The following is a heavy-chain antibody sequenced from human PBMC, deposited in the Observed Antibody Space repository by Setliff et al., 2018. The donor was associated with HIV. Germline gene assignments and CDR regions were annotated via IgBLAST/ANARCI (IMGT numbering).Heavy chain of an antibody. V-gene: IGHV3-33*06. J-gene: IGHJ2*01. Sequence: PGGSLRLSCAASGFTFNSYGMHWVRQAPGKGLEWVALIWYDASKKEYADSVKGRFNILRDDSKNTLYLHVNSLRAEDTAVYYCAKETGDFFSWYFDLWGRGTLVTVSS. CDR3: AKETGDFFSWYFDL. CDR2: IWYDASKK. CDR1: GFTFNSYG. D-gene: IGHD7-27*01.